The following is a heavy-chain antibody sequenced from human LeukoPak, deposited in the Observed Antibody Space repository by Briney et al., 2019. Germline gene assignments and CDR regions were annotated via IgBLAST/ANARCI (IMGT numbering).Heavy chain of an antibody. CDR2: IRATSGTT. CDR3: AKDVGGWSLITESFDY. Sequence: GGSLRLSCAASGFTFSHHAMSWVRQAPGKGLEWVSNIRATSGTTFYADSVKGRFTISRDNSKNTLYLQMNSLRAEDTAVYYCAKDVGGWSLITESFDYWGQGTLVTVSS. D-gene: IGHD6-19*01. V-gene: IGHV3-23*01. J-gene: IGHJ4*02. CDR1: GFTFSHHA.